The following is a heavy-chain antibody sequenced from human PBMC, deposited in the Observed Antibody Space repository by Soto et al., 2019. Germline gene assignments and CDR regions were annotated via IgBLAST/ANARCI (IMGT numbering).Heavy chain of an antibody. Sequence: GGSLRLSCAVSGFTGSYMTWVRQAPGKGLEWVSFIHSDGNTFYADSVKGRFSISRDNSKNTVSLQMNSLRAEDTGLYYCAAGMDNAKIHHWGQGTLVTVSS. CDR3: AAGMDNAKIHH. CDR1: GFTGSY. CDR2: IHSDGNT. D-gene: IGHD1-1*01. J-gene: IGHJ1*01. V-gene: IGHV3-66*01.